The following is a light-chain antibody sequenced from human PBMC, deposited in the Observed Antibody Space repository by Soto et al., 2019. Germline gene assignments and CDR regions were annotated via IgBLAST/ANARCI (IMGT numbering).Light chain of an antibody. CDR1: QSVSSN. Sequence: EIVMTQSPATLSVSPGEGATLSCRASQSVSSNLVWYQHKPGQAPRLLIYGASTRATDIPARFSGSGSGTEFTLTISSLQSEDYAVYYCQQYNNLPRTFGGGTKVEI. CDR2: GAS. V-gene: IGKV3-15*01. J-gene: IGKJ4*01. CDR3: QQYNNLPRT.